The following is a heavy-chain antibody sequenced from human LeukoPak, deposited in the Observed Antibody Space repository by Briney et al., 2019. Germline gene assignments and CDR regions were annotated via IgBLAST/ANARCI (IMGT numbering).Heavy chain of an antibody. D-gene: IGHD6-6*01. CDR2: IYYSGST. Sequence: SETLSLTCTVSGGSISSSSYYWGWIRQPPGKGLEWIGSIYYSGSTYYNPSLKSRVTISVDTSKNQFSLKLSSVTAADTAVYYCARQPIEYSSSSFDYWGQGTLVTVSS. J-gene: IGHJ4*02. V-gene: IGHV4-39*01. CDR3: ARQPIEYSSSSFDY. CDR1: GGSISSSSYY.